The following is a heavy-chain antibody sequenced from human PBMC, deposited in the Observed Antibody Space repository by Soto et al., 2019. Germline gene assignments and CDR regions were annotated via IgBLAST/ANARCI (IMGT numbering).Heavy chain of an antibody. D-gene: IGHD6-19*01. CDR2: INAFNGNT. CDR1: GYTFISYG. Sequence: QVQLVQSGAEVKKPGASVKVSCKASGYTFISYGISWVRQAPGQGLEGMGWINAFNGNTNYAQKHKGRVTTTRDTSTSTAYMELRSLRSDATAVYYCARDPVAGTYFDYWGQGTLVTVSS. V-gene: IGHV1-18*01. CDR3: ARDPVAGTYFDY. J-gene: IGHJ4*02.